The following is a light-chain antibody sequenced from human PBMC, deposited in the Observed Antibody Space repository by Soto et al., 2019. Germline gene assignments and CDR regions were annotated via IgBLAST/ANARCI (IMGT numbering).Light chain of an antibody. CDR1: QSISSW. V-gene: IGKV1-5*01. J-gene: IGKJ4*01. Sequence: DIQMTQYPSTLSASVGDRVTITCRASQSISSWLAWYQQKPGKAPKLLIYDASSLESGVPARFSGSGSGTDFTLTISSLEPEDFAVYYCQQRSNWPLTFGGGTKVDIK. CDR3: QQRSNWPLT. CDR2: DAS.